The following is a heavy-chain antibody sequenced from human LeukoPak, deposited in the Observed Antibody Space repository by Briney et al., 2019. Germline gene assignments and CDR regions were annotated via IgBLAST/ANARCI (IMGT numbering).Heavy chain of an antibody. D-gene: IGHD3-3*01. CDR1: GFTFSSYW. CDR3: ARERGGGTYYDFWSGYSHGAFDI. Sequence: GGSLRLSCAASGFTFSSYWLSWVRQAPGKGLEWVANIKQDGSEKYYVDAVKGRFTISRDNAKNSLYLQMNSLSAEDTAVYYCARERGGGTYYDFWSGYSHGAFDIWGQGTMVTVSS. V-gene: IGHV3-7*01. CDR2: IKQDGSEK. J-gene: IGHJ3*02.